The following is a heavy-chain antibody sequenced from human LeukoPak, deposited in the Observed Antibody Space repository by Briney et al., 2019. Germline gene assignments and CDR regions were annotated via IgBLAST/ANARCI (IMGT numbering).Heavy chain of an antibody. CDR2: ISWNSGSI. Sequence: GRSLRLSCAASGFTFDDYAMHWVRQAPGKGLERVSGISWNSGSIGYADSVKGRFTISRDNAKNSLYLQMNSLRAEDTALYYCAKGGYSSGYSGYYFDYWGQGTLVTVSS. J-gene: IGHJ4*02. CDR3: AKGGYSSGYSGYYFDY. CDR1: GFTFDDYA. D-gene: IGHD3-22*01. V-gene: IGHV3-9*01.